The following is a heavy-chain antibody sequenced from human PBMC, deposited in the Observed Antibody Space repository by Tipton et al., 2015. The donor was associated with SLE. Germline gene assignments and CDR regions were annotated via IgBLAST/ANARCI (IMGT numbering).Heavy chain of an antibody. J-gene: IGHJ3*02. CDR1: GFTVSSNY. D-gene: IGHD2-15*01. Sequence: SLRLSCAASGFTVSSNYMSWVRQAPGKGLEWVANIKQDGSEKYYVDSVKGRFTISRDNAKNSLYLQMNSLRAEDTAVYYCAGSSDAFDIWGQGTMVTVSS. V-gene: IGHV3-7*03. CDR3: AGSSDAFDI. CDR2: IKQDGSEK.